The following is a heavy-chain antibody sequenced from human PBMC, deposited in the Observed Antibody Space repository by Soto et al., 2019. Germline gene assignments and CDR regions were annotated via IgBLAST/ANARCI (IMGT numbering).Heavy chain of an antibody. D-gene: IGHD2-21*02. CDR1: GFTFSSYW. CDR2: IKQDGSEK. Sequence: EVQLVESGGTLVQPGGSLRLSCAASGFTFSSYWMTWVRQAPGKGLEWVANIKQDGSEKYYVDSVKGRFTISRDNXKXSXXLQMNSLRAEDTAVYYCARDRSEYCGGDCSPDFDVWGRGTLVTVSS. V-gene: IGHV3-7*01. CDR3: ARDRSEYCGGDCSPDFDV. J-gene: IGHJ2*01.